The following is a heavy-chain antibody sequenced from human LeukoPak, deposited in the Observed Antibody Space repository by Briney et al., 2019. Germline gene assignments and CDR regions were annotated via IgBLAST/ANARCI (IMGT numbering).Heavy chain of an antibody. CDR2: INHNGGST. J-gene: IGHJ4*02. CDR3: AKDQSQ. V-gene: IGHV3-64*01. Sequence: PGGSLRLSCAASGFTFATYTMHWVRQAPGKGLESVSAINHNGGSTYYVNSVKGRFTISRDNSKNTLYLQINSLRPEDTAVYYCAKDQSQWGQGTLAVVSS. CDR1: GFTFATYT.